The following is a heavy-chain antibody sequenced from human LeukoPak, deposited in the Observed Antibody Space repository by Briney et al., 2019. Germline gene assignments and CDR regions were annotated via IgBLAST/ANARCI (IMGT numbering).Heavy chain of an antibody. V-gene: IGHV3-30-3*01. Sequence: GGSLRLSCAASGFTFSSYAMHWVRQAPGKGLEWVAVISYDGSNKYYADSVKGRFTISRDNAKNSLYLQMNSLRAEDTAVYYCARDSGNYYGSGSPDYWGQGTLVTVSS. D-gene: IGHD3-10*01. J-gene: IGHJ4*02. CDR2: ISYDGSNK. CDR3: ARDSGNYYGSGSPDY. CDR1: GFTFSSYA.